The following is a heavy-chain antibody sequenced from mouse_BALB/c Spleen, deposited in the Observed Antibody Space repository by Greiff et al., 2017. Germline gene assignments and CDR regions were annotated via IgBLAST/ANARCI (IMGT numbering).Heavy chain of an antibody. J-gene: IGHJ1*01. CDR1: GYSITSDYA. V-gene: IGHV3-2*02. CDR3: ARDYYGSSYGWYFDV. D-gene: IGHD1-1*01. Sequence: EVKLLESGPGLVKPSQSLSLTCTVTGYSITSDYAWNWIRQFPGNKLEWMGYISYSGSTSYNPSLKSRISITRDTSKNQFFLQLNSVTTEDTATYYCARDYYGSSYGWYFDVWGAGTTVTVSS. CDR2: ISYSGST.